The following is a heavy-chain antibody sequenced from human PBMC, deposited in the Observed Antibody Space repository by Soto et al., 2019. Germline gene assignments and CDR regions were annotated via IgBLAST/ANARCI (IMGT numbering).Heavy chain of an antibody. Sequence: EVQLLESGGGWVQPGGSLRLSCAASGFTFSTFVMTWVRQVPWEGLEWISSITGSGKSAYYADSVKGRVTISRGNSKNTMYLQISSLGVDDTAVYHCAGHLGENYYTMDVWGQGTTVTVSS. CDR2: ITGSGKSA. D-gene: IGHD3-10*01. V-gene: IGHV3-23*01. CDR3: AGHLGENYYTMDV. J-gene: IGHJ6*02. CDR1: GFTFSTFV.